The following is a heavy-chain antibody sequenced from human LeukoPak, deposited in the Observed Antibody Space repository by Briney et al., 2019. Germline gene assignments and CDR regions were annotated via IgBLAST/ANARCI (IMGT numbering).Heavy chain of an antibody. Sequence: GSSVKVSCKASGGTFSSYAISWVRQAPGQGLEWMGGIIPIFSTANYAQKFQGRVTIIADESTTTAYMEVSSLRFEDTAVYYCARDSPTVTNVYYGMDVWGQGTTVTVSS. CDR1: GGTFSSYA. CDR3: ARDSPTVTNVYYGMDV. D-gene: IGHD4-17*01. J-gene: IGHJ6*02. CDR2: IIPIFSTA. V-gene: IGHV1-69*01.